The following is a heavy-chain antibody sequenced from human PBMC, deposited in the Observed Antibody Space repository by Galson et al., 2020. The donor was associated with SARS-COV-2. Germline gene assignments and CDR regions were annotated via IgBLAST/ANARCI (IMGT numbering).Heavy chain of an antibody. CDR3: ARPDAAGWFDP. CDR1: GDSITSSSYY. D-gene: IGHD2-2*01. J-gene: IGHJ5*02. V-gene: IGHV4-39*01. CDR2: ISYSGST. Sequence: SETLSLTCTVSGDSITSSSYYWGWIRQPPGKGLEWIGYISYSGSTYYNPSLNSRVTISVDTSKNQFSLKLTSVTAADTGVYFCARPDAAGWFDPWGKGTLFTVSS.